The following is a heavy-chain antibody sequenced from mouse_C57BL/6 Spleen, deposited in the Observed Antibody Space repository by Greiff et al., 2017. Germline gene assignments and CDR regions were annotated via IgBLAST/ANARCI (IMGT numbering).Heavy chain of an antibody. CDR2: INPNNGGT. CDR1: GYTFTDYY. Sequence: VQLQQSGPELVKPGASVKISCKASGYTFTDYYMNWVKQSHGKSLEWIGDINPNNGGTSYNQKFKGKATLTVDKSSSTAYMELRSLTSEDSAVYYCARVTTVSIGMDYWGQGTSVTVSS. V-gene: IGHV1-26*01. CDR3: ARVTTVSIGMDY. D-gene: IGHD1-1*01. J-gene: IGHJ4*01.